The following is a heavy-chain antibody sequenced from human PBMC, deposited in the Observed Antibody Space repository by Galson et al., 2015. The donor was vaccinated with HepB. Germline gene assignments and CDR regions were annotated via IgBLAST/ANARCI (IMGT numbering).Heavy chain of an antibody. CDR2: IYYSGST. CDR3: ARADPRVNFDYWGQGAGGRNFDY. CDR1: GGSISSGGYY. V-gene: IGHV4-31*03. J-gene: IGHJ4*02. D-gene: IGHD3-9*01. Sequence: TLSLTCTVSGGSISSGGYYWSWIRQHPGKGLEWIGYIYYSGSTYYNPSLKSRVTISVDTSKNQFSLKLSSVTAADTAVYYCARADPRVNFDYWGQGAGGRNFDYWGQGTLVTVSS.